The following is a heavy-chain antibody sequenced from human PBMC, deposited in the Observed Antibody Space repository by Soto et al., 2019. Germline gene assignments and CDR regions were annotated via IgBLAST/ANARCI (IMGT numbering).Heavy chain of an antibody. V-gene: IGHV3-30*03. CDR2: ISYDGSNK. D-gene: IGHD2-21*02. CDR1: GFTFSSYG. CDR3: GEGRWVTRMDYYFSEDV. J-gene: IGHJ6*02. Sequence: GGSLRLSCAASGFTFSSYGMHWVRQAPGKGLEWVAVISYDGSNKYYADSVKGRFTISRDNSKNTLYLQMNSLRAEEKDVYYFGEGRWVTRMDYYFSEDVWGQGTAVTVSS.